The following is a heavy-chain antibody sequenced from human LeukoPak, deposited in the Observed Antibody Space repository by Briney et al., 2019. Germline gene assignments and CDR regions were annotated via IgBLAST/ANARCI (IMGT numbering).Heavy chain of an antibody. J-gene: IGHJ4*02. V-gene: IGHV3-23*01. CDR3: AKRANDHESSGYYPEC. D-gene: IGHD3-22*01. CDR1: GFTFSNYA. Sequence: PGGSLRLSCAASGFTFSNYAMSWVRQAPGKGLEWVSGISSSGGSTYYGDSVKGRFTISRDNSKNTLYLQMNSLRAEDTAVYYCAKRANDHESSGYYPECWGQGTLVTVSS. CDR2: ISSSGGST.